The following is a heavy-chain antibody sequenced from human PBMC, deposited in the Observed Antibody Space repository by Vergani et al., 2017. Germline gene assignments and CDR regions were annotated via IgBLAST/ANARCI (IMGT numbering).Heavy chain of an antibody. J-gene: IGHJ5*02. V-gene: IGHV3-7*01. Sequence: EDHLVEFGGGLVQPGESLRLSCTAAGFMFTSNWMSWVRQAPGKGLEWVANIKADGGGTYYADSVKGRFTISRDNAKNLLYLQMNSLGGDDTAIYYCAKHSSGYSWVQGALVTVSS. CDR2: IKADGGGT. D-gene: IGHD3-22*01. CDR1: GFMFTSNW. CDR3: AKHSSGYS.